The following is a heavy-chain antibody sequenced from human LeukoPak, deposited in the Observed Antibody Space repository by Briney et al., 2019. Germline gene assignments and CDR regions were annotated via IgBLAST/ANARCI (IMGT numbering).Heavy chain of an antibody. CDR3: AKDYRVSYTGGSCYPIDY. CDR1: GFTFSNYA. V-gene: IGHV3-30*15. CDR2: ISYNGVNQ. Sequence: PGGSLRLSCAVSGFTFSNYAMHWGRQAPGKGLEWVAVISYNGVNQYYADSVKGRFTISRDNSKDTLYLQMSSLRAEDTAVYYCAKDYRVSYTGGSCYPIDYWGQGTLVTVSS. J-gene: IGHJ4*02. D-gene: IGHD2-15*01.